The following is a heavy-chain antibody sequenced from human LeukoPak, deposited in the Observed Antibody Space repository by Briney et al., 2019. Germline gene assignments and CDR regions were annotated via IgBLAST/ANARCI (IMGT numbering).Heavy chain of an antibody. CDR3: ARGYSSGWSYYYYMDV. CDR1: GGSFSGYY. J-gene: IGHJ6*03. V-gene: IGHV4-34*01. D-gene: IGHD6-19*01. Sequence: PSETLSLTCAVYGGSFSGYYWSWIRQPPGKGLERIGEINHSGSTNYNPSLKSRVTISVDTSKNQFSLKLSSVTAADTAVYYCARGYSSGWSYYYYMDVWGKGTTVTVSS. CDR2: INHSGST.